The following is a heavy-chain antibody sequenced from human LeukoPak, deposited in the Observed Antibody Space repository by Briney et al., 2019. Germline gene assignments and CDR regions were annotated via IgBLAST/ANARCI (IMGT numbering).Heavy chain of an antibody. CDR1: GGSISSGGYY. CDR2: IYYSGSP. V-gene: IGHV4-31*03. Sequence: PSQTLSLTCTVSGGSISSGGYYWSWIRQHPGKGLEWIGYIYYSGSPYYNPSLKSRVTISVDTSKNQFSLKLSSVTAADTAVYYCASTGIAAAGTGWWFDPWGQGTLVTVSS. CDR3: ASTGIAAAGTGWWFDP. J-gene: IGHJ5*02. D-gene: IGHD6-13*01.